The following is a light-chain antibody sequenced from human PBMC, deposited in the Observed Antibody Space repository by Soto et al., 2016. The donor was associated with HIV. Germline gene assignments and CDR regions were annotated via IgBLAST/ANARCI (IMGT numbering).Light chain of an antibody. J-gene: IGKJ2*01. V-gene: IGKV1-39*01. CDR1: QSISSY. CDR3: QQSYSTRMYT. CDR2: AAS. Sequence: DIQMTQSPSSLSASVGDRVTITCRASQSISSYLNWYQQKPGKAPKFLIYAASSLQSGVPSRFSGSGSGTDFTLTISSLQPEDFATYYCQQSYSTRMYTFGQGTKLEI.